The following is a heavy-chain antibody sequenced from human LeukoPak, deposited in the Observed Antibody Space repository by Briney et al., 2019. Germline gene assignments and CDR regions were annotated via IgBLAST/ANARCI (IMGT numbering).Heavy chain of an antibody. CDR1: GGTFSSYA. Sequence: ASVKVSCKASGGTFSSYAISWVRQAPGQGLEWMGGTIPIFGTANYAQKFQGRVTITTDESTHTAYMELSSLRCEDTAVYYCARVGSGGYDYWGQGTLVTVSS. CDR2: TIPIFGTA. J-gene: IGHJ4*02. V-gene: IGHV1-69*05. CDR3: ARVGSGGYDY. D-gene: IGHD1-26*01.